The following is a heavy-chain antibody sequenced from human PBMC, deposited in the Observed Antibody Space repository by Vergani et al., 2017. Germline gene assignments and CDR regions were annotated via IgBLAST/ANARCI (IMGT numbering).Heavy chain of an antibody. J-gene: IGHJ3*02. V-gene: IGHV1-69*06. Sequence: QVQLVQSGAEVKKPGSSVKVSCKASGGTFSSYAISWVRQAPGQGLEWMGGIIPIFGTANYAQKFQGRVTITADKSTRTAYMELSSLRSEATAVYYCASTGYSSSWSPFYIWGQGTMVTVSS. D-gene: IGHD6-13*01. CDR3: ASTGYSSSWSPFYI. CDR1: GGTFSSYA. CDR2: IIPIFGTA.